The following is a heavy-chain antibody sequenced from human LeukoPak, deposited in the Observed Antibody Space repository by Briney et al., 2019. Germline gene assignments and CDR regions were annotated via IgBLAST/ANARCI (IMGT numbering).Heavy chain of an antibody. CDR1: GFTFDDYA. D-gene: IGHD1-1*01. Sequence: QPGRSLRLSCAASGFTFDDYAMHWVRQAPGKGLEWVSGIGWNSGSIGYADSVKGRFTISRDNAKNSLYLQMNSLRAEDTALYYCAKAKAVQLKAFDIWGQGTMVTVSS. CDR3: AKAKAVQLKAFDI. V-gene: IGHV3-9*01. CDR2: IGWNSGSI. J-gene: IGHJ3*02.